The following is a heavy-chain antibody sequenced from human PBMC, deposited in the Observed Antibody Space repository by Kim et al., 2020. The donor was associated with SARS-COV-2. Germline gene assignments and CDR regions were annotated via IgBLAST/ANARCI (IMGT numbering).Heavy chain of an antibody. CDR1: GFSVSSKY. D-gene: IGHD2-8*01. CDR2: IYSGGYT. Sequence: GGSLRLSCAASGFSVSSKYMTWVRQAPGKGLEWVSVIYSGGYTYYADSVKVRFTISRDTSKNTLYLQMNSLRAEDTAVYYCARGDGLILAFDIWGQGTMVTVSS. V-gene: IGHV3-66*01. J-gene: IGHJ3*02. CDR3: ARGDGLILAFDI.